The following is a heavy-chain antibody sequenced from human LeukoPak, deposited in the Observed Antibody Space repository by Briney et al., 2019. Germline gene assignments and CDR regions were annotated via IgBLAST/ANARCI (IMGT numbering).Heavy chain of an antibody. CDR1: GGSVSSGSYY. Sequence: SETLSLTCTVSGGSVSSGSYYWSWIRQPPGKGLEWIGYIYYSGSTSYNPSLKSRVTISVDTSKNQFSLKLSSVTAADTAVYNCAREVGAPLDAFDIWGQGTMVTVSS. CDR3: AREVGAPLDAFDI. D-gene: IGHD1-26*01. J-gene: IGHJ3*02. V-gene: IGHV4-61*01. CDR2: IYYSGST.